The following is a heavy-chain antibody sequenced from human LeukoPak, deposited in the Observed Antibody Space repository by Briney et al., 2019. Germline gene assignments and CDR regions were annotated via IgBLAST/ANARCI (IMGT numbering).Heavy chain of an antibody. CDR1: GFTFSSYS. CDR3: ARDVSGWYYFDY. D-gene: IGHD6-19*01. Sequence: GGSLRLSCAASGFTFSSYSMNWVRQAPGKGLEWVSSISSSSSYIYADSVKGRFTISRDNAKNSLYLRMNSLRAEDTAVYYCARDVSGWYYFDYWGQGTLVTVSS. J-gene: IGHJ4*02. CDR2: ISSSSSYI. V-gene: IGHV3-21*01.